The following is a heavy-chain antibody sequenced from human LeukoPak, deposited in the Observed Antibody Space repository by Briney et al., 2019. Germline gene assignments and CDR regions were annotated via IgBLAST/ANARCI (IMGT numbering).Heavy chain of an antibody. CDR1: GGSFSGYY. CDR2: INHSGST. Sequence: SETLSLTCAVYGGSFSGYYWSWIRLPPGKGLEWIGEINHSGSTNYNPSLKSRVTISVDTSKNQFSLKLSSVTAADTAVYYCASVPYDILTGYYSSIDYWGQGTLVTVSS. J-gene: IGHJ4*02. CDR3: ASVPYDILTGYYSSIDY. V-gene: IGHV4-34*01. D-gene: IGHD3-9*01.